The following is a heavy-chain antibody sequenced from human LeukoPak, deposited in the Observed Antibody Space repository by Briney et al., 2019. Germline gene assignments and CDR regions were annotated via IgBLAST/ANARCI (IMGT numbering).Heavy chain of an antibody. J-gene: IGHJ4*02. Sequence: SETLSLTCAVYGGSFSGYYWSWMRQPPGKGLEWIGEINHSGSTNYNPPLKSRVTISVDTSKNQFSLKLSSVTAADTAVYYCARGRRWAAAAILYWGQGTLVTVSS. CDR1: GGSFSGYY. CDR3: ARGRRWAAAAILY. D-gene: IGHD6-13*01. V-gene: IGHV4-34*01. CDR2: INHSGST.